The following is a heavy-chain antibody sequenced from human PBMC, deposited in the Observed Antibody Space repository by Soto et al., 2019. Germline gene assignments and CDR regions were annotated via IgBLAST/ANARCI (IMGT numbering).Heavy chain of an antibody. CDR1: GYTFTSYY. CDR3: ARAMVRPDAFDI. CDR2: INPSGGST. V-gene: IGHV1-46*01. J-gene: IGHJ3*02. D-gene: IGHD3-10*01. Sequence: QVQLVQSGAEVKKPGASVKVSCKASGYTFTSYYMHWVRQAPGQGLEWLGIINPSGGSTSYAQKFQGRVTMTRDTSTSTVYMELSSLRSEDTAVYYCARAMVRPDAFDIWGQGTMVTVSS.